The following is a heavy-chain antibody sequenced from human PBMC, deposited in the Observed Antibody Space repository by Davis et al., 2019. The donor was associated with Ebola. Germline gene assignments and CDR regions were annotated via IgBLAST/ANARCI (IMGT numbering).Heavy chain of an antibody. D-gene: IGHD3-3*01. Sequence: SVKVSCKASGYIFSNYDINWVRQAPGQGLEWMGGIIPIFGTANYAQKFQGRVTITADESTSTAYMELSSLKTEDTAVYYCTRRRHYDFWSGSDYWGQGTLVTVSS. CDR1: GYIFSNYD. J-gene: IGHJ4*02. CDR2: IIPIFGTA. V-gene: IGHV1-69*13. CDR3: TRRRHYDFWSGSDY.